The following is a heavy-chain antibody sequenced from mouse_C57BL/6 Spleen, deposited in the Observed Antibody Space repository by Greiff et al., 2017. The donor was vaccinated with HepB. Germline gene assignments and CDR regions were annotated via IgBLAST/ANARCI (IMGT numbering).Heavy chain of an antibody. J-gene: IGHJ2*01. V-gene: IGHV14-3*01. Sequence: EVQLQQSVAELVRPGASVKLSCTASGFNIKNTYMHWVKQRPEQGLEWIGRIDPANGNTKYAPKFQGKATITADTSSNTSSLQLSSLTSEDTAIYYCASDYYGSSYGYFDYWGQGTTLTVSS. CDR1: GFNIKNTY. CDR2: IDPANGNT. D-gene: IGHD1-1*01. CDR3: ASDYYGSSYGYFDY.